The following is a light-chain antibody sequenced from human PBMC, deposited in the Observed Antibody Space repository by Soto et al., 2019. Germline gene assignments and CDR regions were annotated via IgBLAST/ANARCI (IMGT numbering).Light chain of an antibody. CDR3: QHYGSAAL. CDR2: GAS. CDR1: QSVSSSY. V-gene: IGKV3-20*01. Sequence: EMVLTQSPGTLSLSPGERATLSCRASQSVSSSYVARYQQKPGQAPMLLIYGASSRATGIPDRFSGSGSGTDFTLTISRLEPEDFAVYYCQHYGSAALFGPGTKVDIK. J-gene: IGKJ3*01.